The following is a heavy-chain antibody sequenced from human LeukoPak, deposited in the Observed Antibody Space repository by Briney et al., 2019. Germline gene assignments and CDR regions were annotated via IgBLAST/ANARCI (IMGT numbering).Heavy chain of an antibody. D-gene: IGHD3-22*01. Sequence: SETLSLTCTVSGGSISSSSYYWGWIRQPPGKGLEWIGSIYYSGSTYYNPSLKSRVTISVDTSKNQFSLKLSSVTAADTAVYYCARHFYDSSGTDYXGQGTLVTVSS. CDR3: ARHFYDSSGTDY. V-gene: IGHV4-39*01. CDR1: GGSISSSSYY. J-gene: IGHJ4*02. CDR2: IYYSGST.